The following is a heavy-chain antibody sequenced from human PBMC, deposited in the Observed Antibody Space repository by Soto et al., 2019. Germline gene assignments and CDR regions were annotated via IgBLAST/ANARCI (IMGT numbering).Heavy chain of an antibody. D-gene: IGHD2-2*01. Sequence: SGPTLVNPTQALTLTCAVSGFSLSTRGRTLGWIRQPPGEAPEWHALGHQYSPSLQSRLTFTKDTSTNQVVLTMTDMDPADTATYYCTLRDDSSRGPIFWGPGILVTVSS. CDR2: GH. J-gene: IGHJ4*02. CDR1: GFSLSTRGRT. V-gene: IGHV2-5*01. CDR3: TLRDDSSRGPIF.